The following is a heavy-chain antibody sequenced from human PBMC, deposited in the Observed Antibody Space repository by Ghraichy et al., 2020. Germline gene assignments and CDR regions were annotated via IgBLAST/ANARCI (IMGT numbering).Heavy chain of an antibody. J-gene: IGHJ3*02. CDR3: ARHLYFYDSSAYYSDAFDI. CDR2: VYYSGST. V-gene: IGHV4-39*01. Sequence: SETLSLTCAVSGGSISSSSYYWGWIRQPPGKGLEWVGSVYYSGSTYYNPSLKSRVTISVDTSKNQFSLKLSSVTAADTAVYYCARHLYFYDSSAYYSDAFDIWGQVTMVTVSS. CDR1: GGSISSSSYY. D-gene: IGHD3-22*01.